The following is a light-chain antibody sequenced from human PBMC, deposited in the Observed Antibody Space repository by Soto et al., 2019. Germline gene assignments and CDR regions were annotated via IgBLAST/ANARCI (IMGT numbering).Light chain of an antibody. CDR2: DAS. V-gene: IGKV1-33*01. CDR3: QQYESLPLT. CDR1: QDINKN. J-gene: IGKJ5*01. Sequence: DIQMTQSPSSLSASIGDRVTITCQASQDINKNLIWYQQKPVKAPNLLIYDASDLETWVPSRFSGSGPGTCFTSTISSLQPEDFATYYCQQYESLPLTFGQGTRLEIK.